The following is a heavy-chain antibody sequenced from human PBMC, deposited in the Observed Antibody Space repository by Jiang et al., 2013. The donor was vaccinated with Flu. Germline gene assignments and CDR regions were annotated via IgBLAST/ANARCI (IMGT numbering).Heavy chain of an antibody. Sequence: VQLVESGGGLVQPGGSLRLSCAASGFTFSSYEMNWVRQAPGKGLEWVSYISSSGSTIYYADSVKGRFTISRDNAKNSLYLQMNSLRAEDTAVYYCAGHPGYYDFWSAHPGDNWFDPWGQGTLVTVSS. CDR3: AGHPGYYDFWSAHPGDNWFDP. CDR2: ISSSGSTI. D-gene: IGHD3-3*01. J-gene: IGHJ5*02. V-gene: IGHV3-48*03. CDR1: GFTFSSYE.